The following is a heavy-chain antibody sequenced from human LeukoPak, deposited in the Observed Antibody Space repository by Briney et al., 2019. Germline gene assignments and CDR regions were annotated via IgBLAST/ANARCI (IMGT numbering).Heavy chain of an antibody. CDR2: ISGSGGST. Sequence: GGSLRLSCAASGFTFSSYAMSWVSQAPGKGMEWVSAISGSGGSTYYADSVKGRFTISRDNSKNSLYLQMNSLRAEDTAVYYCAKRYYDFWSGYPYYFDYWGQGTLVTVSS. CDR1: GFTFSSYA. V-gene: IGHV3-23*01. J-gene: IGHJ4*02. D-gene: IGHD3-3*01. CDR3: AKRYYDFWSGYPYYFDY.